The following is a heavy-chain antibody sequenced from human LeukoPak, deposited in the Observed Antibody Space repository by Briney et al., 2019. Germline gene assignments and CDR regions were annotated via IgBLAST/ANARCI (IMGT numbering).Heavy chain of an antibody. D-gene: IGHD5-18*01. V-gene: IGHV4-59*06. J-gene: IGHJ4*02. Sequence: SETLSLTCTVSGGSISSYYWSWIRQHPGKGLEWIGYIYYSGSTYYNPSLKSRVTISVDTSKNQFSLKLSSVTAADTAVYYCARVSAIADFDYWGQGTLVTVSS. CDR2: IYYSGST. CDR1: GGSISSYY. CDR3: ARVSAIADFDY.